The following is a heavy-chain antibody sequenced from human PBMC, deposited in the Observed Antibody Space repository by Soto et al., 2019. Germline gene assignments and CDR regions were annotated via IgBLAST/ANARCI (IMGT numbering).Heavy chain of an antibody. CDR2: IIPVFGTT. Sequence: QMQLVQSGPELKKPGSSVKVSCKASGDAFGSYAVSCVRQAPGQGPEWMGAIIPVFGTTNYTQKFQGRVTITADDSTTTAYIELSSLRSDDTAVYYCAREPFGRFDPWGQGTLVTVSS. CDR3: AREPFGRFDP. J-gene: IGHJ5*02. D-gene: IGHD3-10*01. V-gene: IGHV1-69*01. CDR1: GDAFGSYA.